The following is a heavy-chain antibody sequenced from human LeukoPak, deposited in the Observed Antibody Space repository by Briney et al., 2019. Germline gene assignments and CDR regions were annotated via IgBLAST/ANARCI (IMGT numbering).Heavy chain of an antibody. V-gene: IGHV3-48*04. D-gene: IGHD3-10*01. CDR1: GFTFSSYS. CDR3: AREVLWFGELSNFDY. J-gene: IGHJ4*02. CDR2: ISSSSSTI. Sequence: GGSLRLSCAASGFTFSSYSMNWVRQAPGKGLEWVSYISSSSSTIYYADSVKGRFTISRDNAKNSLYLQMNSLRAEDTAVYYCAREVLWFGELSNFDYWGQGTLVTVSS.